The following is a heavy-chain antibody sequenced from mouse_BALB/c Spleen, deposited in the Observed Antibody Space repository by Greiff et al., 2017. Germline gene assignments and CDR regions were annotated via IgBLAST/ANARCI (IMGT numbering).Heavy chain of an antibody. D-gene: IGHD2-10*01. J-gene: IGHJ4*01. CDR1: GFTFTDYY. CDR3: ARAFYGNRYYYAMDY. V-gene: IGHV7-3*02. CDR2: IRNKANGYTT. Sequence: EVKLMESGGGLVQPGGSLRLSCATSGFTFTDYYMSWVRQPPGKALEWLGFIRNKANGYTTEYSASVKGRFTISRDNSQSILYLQMNTLRAEDSATYYCARAFYGNRYYYAMDYWGQGTSVTVSS.